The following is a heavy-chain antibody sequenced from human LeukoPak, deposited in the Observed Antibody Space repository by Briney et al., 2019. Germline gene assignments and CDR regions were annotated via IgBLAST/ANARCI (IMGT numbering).Heavy chain of an antibody. D-gene: IGHD3-9*01. CDR2: VDHSGST. CDR3: ARRSYYDILTGYKHKGWFDP. Sequence: SETLSLTCAVSGGSISSSNWWSWVRQPPGKGLEWIGEVDHSGSTNYDPSLKSRVTISVDPSKNHFSLKLSSVTAADTAVYYCARRSYYDILTGYKHKGWFDPWGQGTLVTVSS. CDR1: GGSISSSNW. V-gene: IGHV4-4*02. J-gene: IGHJ5*02.